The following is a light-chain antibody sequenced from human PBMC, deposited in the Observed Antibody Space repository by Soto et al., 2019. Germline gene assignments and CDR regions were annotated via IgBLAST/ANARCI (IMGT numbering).Light chain of an antibody. J-gene: IGKJ1*01. Sequence: DFVMTQSPDSLAVSLGERASINCKSSQSVLKTSNNRNYLAWYQHKPGQPPKLLFSWASTRESGVPDRFSGSGFGTDFSLTITSLQAEDVAIYYCQQYHSSPRTFGQGTKVEIK. V-gene: IGKV4-1*01. CDR3: QQYHSSPRT. CDR1: QSVLKTSNNRNY. CDR2: WAS.